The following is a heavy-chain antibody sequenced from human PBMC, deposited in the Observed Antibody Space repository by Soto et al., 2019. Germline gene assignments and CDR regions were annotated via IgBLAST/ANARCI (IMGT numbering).Heavy chain of an antibody. Sequence: QAQLVQSGAEMKKPGASVKVSCKAAGYTFSAYTMNWVRQAPGQSLEWMGWINAGSGNTKYSQNFQGRVSITRDTSASTVYMELTGLKSEDTAVYYCARDTETVGPRAHDALDIWGQGTMVTVSS. V-gene: IGHV1-3*01. CDR1: GYTFSAYT. D-gene: IGHD4-4*01. CDR2: INAGSGNT. J-gene: IGHJ3*02. CDR3: ARDTETVGPRAHDALDI.